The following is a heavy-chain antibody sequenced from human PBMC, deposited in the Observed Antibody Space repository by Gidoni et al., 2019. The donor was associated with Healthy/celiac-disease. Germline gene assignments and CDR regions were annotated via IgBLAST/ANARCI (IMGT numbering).Heavy chain of an antibody. Sequence: EVQLVESGGGLVQPGGSLRLSCAASGFTFSSYSMNWVRQAPGKGLEWVSYISSSSSTIYYADSVKGRFTISRDNAKNSLYLQMNSLRAEDTAVYYCARENLEDAFDIWGQGTMVTVSS. V-gene: IGHV3-48*04. CDR1: GFTFSSYS. D-gene: IGHD3-3*01. CDR3: ARENLEDAFDI. CDR2: ISSSSSTI. J-gene: IGHJ3*02.